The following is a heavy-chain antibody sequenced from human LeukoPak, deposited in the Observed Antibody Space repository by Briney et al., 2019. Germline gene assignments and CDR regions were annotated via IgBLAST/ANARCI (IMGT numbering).Heavy chain of an antibody. CDR2: IKQDGSEK. J-gene: IGHJ4*02. Sequence: GGSLRPSCTASGFTFSRYWMSWVRQAPGKGLEWVANIKQDGSEKDYVDSVKGRFTISRDNSKNTLYLQMNSLRAEDTAMYYCARVAVAGIPEYYFDYWGQGTLVTVSS. CDR3: ARVAVAGIPEYYFDY. CDR1: GFTFSRYW. D-gene: IGHD6-19*01. V-gene: IGHV3-7*01.